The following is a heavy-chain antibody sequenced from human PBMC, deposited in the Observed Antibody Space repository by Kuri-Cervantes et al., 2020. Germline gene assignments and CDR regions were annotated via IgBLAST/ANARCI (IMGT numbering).Heavy chain of an antibody. CDR2: IYYSGST. Sequence: SETLSLTCTVSGGSISSSSYYWGWIRQPPGKGLEWIGSIYYSGSTYYNPSLKSRVTISVDTSKNQFSLKLSSVTAADTAVYYCARYMVRGVISFDYWGQGTLVTVSS. CDR3: ARYMVRGVISFDY. CDR1: GGSISSSSYY. V-gene: IGHV4-39*01. D-gene: IGHD3-10*01. J-gene: IGHJ4*02.